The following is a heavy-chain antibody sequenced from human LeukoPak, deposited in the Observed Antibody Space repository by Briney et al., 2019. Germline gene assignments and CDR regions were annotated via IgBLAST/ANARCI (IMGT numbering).Heavy chain of an antibody. CDR2: MYYSGFS. J-gene: IGHJ6*03. D-gene: IGHD2-15*01. CDR3: ARDAIDGGYYMDV. V-gene: IGHV4-59*11. CDR1: GGSITSHY. Sequence: PSETLSLTCTVSGGSITSHYWSWIRQPPGKGLEWIGYMYYSGFSNYNPSLKSRDTISIDTSKNQFSLKLSSVTAADTAVYYCARDAIDGGYYMDVWGRGTTVTVSS.